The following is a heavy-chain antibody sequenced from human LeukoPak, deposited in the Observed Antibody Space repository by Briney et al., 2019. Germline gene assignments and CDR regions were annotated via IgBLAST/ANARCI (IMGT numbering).Heavy chain of an antibody. CDR1: GFSLSNGRMG. CDR3: SRRIYKFYFDY. Sequence: SGPTLVNPTETLTLTCTVAGFSLSNGRMGVSWIRQPPGKALEWLAHIFSNDEKSYSTSLKSRLTISKDTSRSRVVLTMTNMDPVDTATYYCSRRIYKFYFDYWGPGTLVTVSS. V-gene: IGHV2-26*01. CDR2: IFSNDEK. J-gene: IGHJ4*02. D-gene: IGHD2-15*01.